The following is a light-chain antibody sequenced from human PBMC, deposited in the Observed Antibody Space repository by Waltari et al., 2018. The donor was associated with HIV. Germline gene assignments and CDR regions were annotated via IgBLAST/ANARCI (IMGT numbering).Light chain of an antibody. J-gene: IGKJ4*01. CDR3: QQYSINPLT. CDR2: KAS. V-gene: IGKV1-5*03. Sequence: DIQMTQSPSTLSASVGDRVTIPCRASQSISSWLAWYQQKPGKAPNLLIFKASRLGSGVPSRFSGSGSGTEFTLTITGLQPDDFATYYCQQYSINPLTFGGGTKVEIK. CDR1: QSISSW.